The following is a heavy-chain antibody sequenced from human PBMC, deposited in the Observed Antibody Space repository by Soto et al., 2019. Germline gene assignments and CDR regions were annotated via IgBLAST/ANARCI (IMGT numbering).Heavy chain of an antibody. CDR3: ASSSGSYLQEMDY. J-gene: IGHJ4*02. D-gene: IGHD1-26*01. Sequence: QVQLVQSGAEVKKPGASVKVSCKASGYTFTSYYMHWVRQAPGQALEWMGIINPSGGSTSYAQKFQGRVTMTRDTSTSTVYMELSSLRSEDTAVYYCASSSGSYLQEMDYWGQGTLVTVSS. CDR1: GYTFTSYY. V-gene: IGHV1-46*01. CDR2: INPSGGST.